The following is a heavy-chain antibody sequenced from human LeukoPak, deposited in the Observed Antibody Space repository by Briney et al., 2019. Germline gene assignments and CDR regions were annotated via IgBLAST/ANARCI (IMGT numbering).Heavy chain of an antibody. J-gene: IGHJ4*02. Sequence: SETLSLTCIVSGGSISSYYWSWIRQPPGKGLEWIGYIYSSGSTDYNPSLKSRATISLDMSNHQFSLKLTSVTAADTAVYYCARHVGIHLWSLYFDYWGQGSLVNVS. CDR1: GGSISSYY. V-gene: IGHV4-59*08. CDR2: IYSSGST. CDR3: ARHVGIHLWSLYFDY. D-gene: IGHD5-18*01.